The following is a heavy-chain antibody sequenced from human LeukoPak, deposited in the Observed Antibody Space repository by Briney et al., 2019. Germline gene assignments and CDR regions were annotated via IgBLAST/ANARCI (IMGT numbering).Heavy chain of an antibody. CDR3: ARGEYTVTTIDY. CDR2: IYHSGST. Sequence: SETLSLTCTVSGGSISSGGYYWSWIRQPPGKGLEWIGYIYHSGSTYYNPSLKSRVTISVDRSKNQFSLKLSSVTAADTAVYYCARGEYTVTTIDYWGQGTLVTVSS. V-gene: IGHV4-30-2*01. J-gene: IGHJ4*02. D-gene: IGHD4-11*01. CDR1: GGSISSGGYY.